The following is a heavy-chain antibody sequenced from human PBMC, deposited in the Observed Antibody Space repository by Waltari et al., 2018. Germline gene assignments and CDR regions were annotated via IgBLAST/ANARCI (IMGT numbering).Heavy chain of an antibody. J-gene: IGHJ5*02. D-gene: IGHD3-10*01. CDR2: ISTTGTA. CDR3: ARDLGLDYGSGNFYRNWFDP. CDR1: GGSISSVDYF. V-gene: IGHV4-61*02. Sequence: QVQLQESGPGLVRPSQTLSLTCTVSGGSISSVDYFWSWIRQPAGKGLEWIGRISTTGTANNNPSSNSRVTISVDTSKNQFSLNLRSVTAADTAVYYCARDLGLDYGSGNFYRNWFDPWGQGTLVTVSS.